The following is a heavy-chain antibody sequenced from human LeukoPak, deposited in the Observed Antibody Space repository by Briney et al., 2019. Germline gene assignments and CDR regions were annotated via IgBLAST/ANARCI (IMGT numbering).Heavy chain of an antibody. CDR1: GGSVTSTNR. D-gene: IGHD3-3*01. CDR3: AREGGFYRPLDY. V-gene: IGHV4-4*02. Sequence: SETLSLTCGVSGGSVTSTNRWTWVRQPPGKGLEWIGEVHLDGRTNYNPSLKSRLTMSVDLSENHVSLKLTSVTAADTAVYYCAREGGFYRPLDYSGQGTLVTVSS. J-gene: IGHJ4*02. CDR2: VHLDGRT.